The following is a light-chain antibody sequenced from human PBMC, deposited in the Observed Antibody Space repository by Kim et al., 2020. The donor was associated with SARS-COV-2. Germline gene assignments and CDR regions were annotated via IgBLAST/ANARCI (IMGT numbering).Light chain of an antibody. J-gene: IGKJ4*01. V-gene: IGKV1-16*01. CDR3: HHHRNYPLT. Sequence: DIQMTQSPSSLSVSVGDRVTITCRASQDISNHLTWFQQKPGKAPKSLIYSASRLQSGVPSRFSGSGSGTDFTLIITSLQPEDSATYYCHHHRNYPLTFGGGTTVEIK. CDR1: QDISNH. CDR2: SAS.